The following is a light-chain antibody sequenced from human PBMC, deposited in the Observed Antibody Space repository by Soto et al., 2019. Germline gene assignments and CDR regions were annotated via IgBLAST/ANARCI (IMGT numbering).Light chain of an antibody. CDR3: QQYAIFPRT. Sequence: DIVLTPSPGTLSLSPGERATLSCRASQSVSSSHLAWYQQKPGQAPRLLIYSASRRATGIPDRFTGSGSGTDFTLTISRLEPEDFSVYYCQQYAIFPRTFGQGTKVDI. J-gene: IGKJ1*01. CDR2: SAS. CDR1: QSVSSSH. V-gene: IGKV3-20*01.